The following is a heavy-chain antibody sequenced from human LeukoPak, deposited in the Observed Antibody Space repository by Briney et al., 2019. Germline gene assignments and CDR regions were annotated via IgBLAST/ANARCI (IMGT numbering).Heavy chain of an antibody. CDR2: IYYSGRT. V-gene: IGHV4-39*07. Sequence: PSEALSLTCTVSGGSISSSRYYWGWIRQPPGKGLEWIGSIYYSGRTYYNPSLKSRVTISVDTSKNQFSLKLSSVTAADTAVYYCARATAGTTLFEGIDYWGQGTLVTVSS. J-gene: IGHJ4*02. CDR1: GGSISSSRYY. D-gene: IGHD1-1*01. CDR3: ARATAGTTLFEGIDY.